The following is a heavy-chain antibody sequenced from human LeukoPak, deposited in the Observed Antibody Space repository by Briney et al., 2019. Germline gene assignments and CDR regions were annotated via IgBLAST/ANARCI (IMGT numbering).Heavy chain of an antibody. J-gene: IGHJ4*02. V-gene: IGHV1-69*01. D-gene: IGHD3-10*01. CDR3: ARYYGSGSYHYYFDY. CDR1: GGTFSSYA. CDR2: IIPIFGTA. Sequence: SVKVYCKASGGTFSSYAISWVRQAPGQGLEWMGGIIPIFGTANYAQKFQGRVTITADESTSTAYMKLSSLRSEDTAVYYCARYYGSGSYHYYFDYWGQGTLVTVSS.